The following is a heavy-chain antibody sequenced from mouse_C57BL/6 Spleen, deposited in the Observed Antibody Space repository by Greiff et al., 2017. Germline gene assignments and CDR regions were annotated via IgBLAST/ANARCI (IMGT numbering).Heavy chain of an antibody. D-gene: IGHD1-1*01. CDR2: INPNNGGT. V-gene: IGHV1-22*01. J-gene: IGHJ1*03. CDR3: AYYGSSYWDFDD. Sequence: EVQLQQSGPELVKPGASVKLSCKASGYTFTDYNMHWVKQSHGKSLEWIGYINPNNGGTNYNQKFKGKATLTVNKSSSTAYMELRSLTSEDSAVYYCAYYGSSYWDFDDWGKGTTVTVSS. CDR1: GYTFTDYN.